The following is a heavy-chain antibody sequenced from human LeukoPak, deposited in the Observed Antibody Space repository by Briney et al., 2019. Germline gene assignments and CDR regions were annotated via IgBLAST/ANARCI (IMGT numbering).Heavy chain of an antibody. V-gene: IGHV4-30-2*01. Sequence: SETLSLTCAVSGGSISSGGYSWSWIRQPPGKGLEWIVYIYHSGSTYYNPSLKSRVTISVDRSKNQFSLKLSSVTAADTAVYYCARAGYCSSTSCYWGAFDIWGQGTMVTVSS. CDR1: GGSISSGGYS. CDR2: IYHSGST. J-gene: IGHJ3*02. CDR3: ARAGYCSSTSCYWGAFDI. D-gene: IGHD2-2*01.